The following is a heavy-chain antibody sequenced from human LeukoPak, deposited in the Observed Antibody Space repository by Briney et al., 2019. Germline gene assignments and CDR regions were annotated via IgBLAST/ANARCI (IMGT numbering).Heavy chain of an antibody. V-gene: IGHV3-30*02. CDR3: AKGDPYGSGTYPVDY. CDR1: GFTFSSYG. J-gene: IGHJ4*01. Sequence: GGSLRLSCAASGFTFSSYGMHWVRQAPGKGLEWVAVIWYDGSNEYYADSVKGRFTISKDNSKNTLYLQMNSLRPEDTAMYYCAKGDPYGSGTYPVDYWGHGTLVTVSS. D-gene: IGHD3-10*01. CDR2: IWYDGSNE.